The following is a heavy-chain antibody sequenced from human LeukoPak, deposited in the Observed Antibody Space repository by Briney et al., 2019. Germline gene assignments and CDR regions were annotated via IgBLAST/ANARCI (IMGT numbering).Heavy chain of an antibody. CDR1: GGSISSSSYY. Sequence: SETLSLTCTVSGGSISSSSYYWGWIRQPPGTGLEWIGSIYYSGSTYYNPSLKSRVTISVDTSKNHFSLKLNSVTAADTAVYYCARGTVTVGGYYYYYYMDVWGKGTTVTVSS. V-gene: IGHV4-39*07. J-gene: IGHJ6*03. D-gene: IGHD4-11*01. CDR3: ARGTVTVGGYYYYYYMDV. CDR2: IYYSGST.